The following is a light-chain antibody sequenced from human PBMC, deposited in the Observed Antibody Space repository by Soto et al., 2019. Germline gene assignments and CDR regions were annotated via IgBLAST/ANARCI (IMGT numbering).Light chain of an antibody. CDR2: EVS. J-gene: IGLJ2*01. V-gene: IGLV2-8*01. Sequence: QSALTQPPSASGSPGQSVTISCTGTSSDVGGYNYVSWYQQHPGKAPKLIIFEVSKRPSGVPDRFSGSKSGNTASLTVSGLQAEDEADYYCSSYAGSNTVLFGGGTKVT. CDR1: SSDVGGYNY. CDR3: SSYAGSNTVL.